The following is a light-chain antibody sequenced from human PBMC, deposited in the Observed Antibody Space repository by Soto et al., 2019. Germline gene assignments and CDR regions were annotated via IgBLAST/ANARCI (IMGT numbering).Light chain of an antibody. CDR1: QSVSSSY. Sequence: SMSAGERATLSCRASQSVSSSYLAWYQQKPGQAPRLLIYGASRRATGIPDRFSGSGSGTDFTLTISRLEPEDFAVYYCQQYASFLRTFGQGTKVEIK. CDR2: GAS. J-gene: IGKJ1*01. CDR3: QQYASFLRT. V-gene: IGKV3-20*01.